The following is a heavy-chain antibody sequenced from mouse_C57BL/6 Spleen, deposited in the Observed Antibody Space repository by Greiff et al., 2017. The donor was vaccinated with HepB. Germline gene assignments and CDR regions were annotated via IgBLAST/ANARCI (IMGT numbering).Heavy chain of an antibody. J-gene: IGHJ2*01. Sequence: LVESGPELVKPGASVKISCKASGYAFSSSWMNWVKQRPGKGLEWIGRIYPGDGDTNYNGKFKGKATLTADKSSSTAYMQLSSLTSEDSAVYFCARRGAQAYYFDYWGQGTTLTVSS. CDR1: GYAFSSSW. D-gene: IGHD3-2*02. CDR2: IYPGDGDT. V-gene: IGHV1-82*01. CDR3: ARRGAQAYYFDY.